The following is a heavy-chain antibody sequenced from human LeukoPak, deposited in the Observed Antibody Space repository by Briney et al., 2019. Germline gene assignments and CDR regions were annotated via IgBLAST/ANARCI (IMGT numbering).Heavy chain of an antibody. D-gene: IGHD6-19*01. CDR2: IYPGDSDT. CDR1: GYSFTSYW. Sequence: GESLKISCKGSGYSFTSYWIGWLRQMPGKGLEWMGIIYPGDSDTRYSPSFQGQVTISADKSISTAYLQWSSLKASDTAMYYCARPYSSGWYADAFDIWGQGTMVTVSS. CDR3: ARPYSSGWYADAFDI. V-gene: IGHV5-51*01. J-gene: IGHJ3*02.